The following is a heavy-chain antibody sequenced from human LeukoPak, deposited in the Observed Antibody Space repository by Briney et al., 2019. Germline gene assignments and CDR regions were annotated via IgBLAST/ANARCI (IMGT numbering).Heavy chain of an antibody. Sequence: SETLSLTCTVSGGSISSSSYYWGWIRQPPGKGLEWIGSIYYSGSTYYNPSLKSRVTISVDTSKNQFSLKLSSVTAADTAVYYCARVYCSSTSCYAVLDAFDIWGQGIMVTVSS. J-gene: IGHJ3*02. CDR1: GGSISSSSYY. CDR3: ARVYCSSTSCYAVLDAFDI. D-gene: IGHD2-2*01. CDR2: IYYSGST. V-gene: IGHV4-39*01.